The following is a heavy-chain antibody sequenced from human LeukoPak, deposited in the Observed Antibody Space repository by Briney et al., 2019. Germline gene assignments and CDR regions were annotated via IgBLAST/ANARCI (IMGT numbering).Heavy chain of an antibody. J-gene: IGHJ4*02. CDR3: ARAKGLGFFDY. CDR1: GFTCSSYE. Sequence: AGGSLRLPCAASGFTCSSYEMNWVRQAPGEGLEWVSYISSSGTTIYYGDSVEGRVTISRDNAKNSVYLLMNSLRAEDTAVYYCARAKGLGFFDYWGQGTLVTVSS. V-gene: IGHV3-48*03. CDR2: ISSSGTTI. D-gene: IGHD4-17*01.